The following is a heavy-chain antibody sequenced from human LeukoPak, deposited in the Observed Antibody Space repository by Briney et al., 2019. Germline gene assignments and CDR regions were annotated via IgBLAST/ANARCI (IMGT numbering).Heavy chain of an antibody. CDR1: GVTLSNYA. D-gene: IGHD1-26*01. J-gene: IGHJ6*02. Sequence: GGSLRLSCVASGVTLSNYAMSWVRQAPGKGLEWVANIKQDGSEKYYVDSVKGRFTISRDNAKNSLYLQMNSLRAEDTAVYYCARYSGSYEVNYYYYYGMDVWGQGTTVTVSS. CDR3: ARYSGSYEVNYYYYYGMDV. CDR2: IKQDGSEK. V-gene: IGHV3-7*03.